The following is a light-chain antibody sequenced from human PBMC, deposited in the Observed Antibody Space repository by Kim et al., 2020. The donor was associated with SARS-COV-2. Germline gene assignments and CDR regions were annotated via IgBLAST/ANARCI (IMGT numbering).Light chain of an antibody. CDR2: DNN. CDR1: SSNIGNNY. Sequence: GNNVTNSTSSSSSNIGNNYVAWYQQQPGTAPPPLIYDNNKQPSGIPDRFSGAKSGTSATLGITGLQTGDEADYYCGTWDSSLSAVVFGGGTQLTVL. CDR3: GTWDSSLSAVV. J-gene: IGLJ2*01. V-gene: IGLV1-51*01.